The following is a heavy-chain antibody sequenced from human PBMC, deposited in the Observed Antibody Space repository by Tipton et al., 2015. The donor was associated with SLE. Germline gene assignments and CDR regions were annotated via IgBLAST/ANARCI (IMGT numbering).Heavy chain of an antibody. CDR1: GGSISSGDHH. CDR2: IYYSGSP. CDR3: ARGEDPDPFDS. J-gene: IGHJ3*02. Sequence: TLSLTCSVSGGSISSGDHHWNWIRQRPGKGLEWIGDIYYSGSPYYNPSLKSRITISLDTSKNEFSLRLRSVTAADTAVYSCARGEDPDPFDSWGRGTMVTVSS. V-gene: IGHV4-31*03.